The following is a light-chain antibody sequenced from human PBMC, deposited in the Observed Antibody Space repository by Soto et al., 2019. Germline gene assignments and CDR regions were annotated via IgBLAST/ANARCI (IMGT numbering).Light chain of an antibody. J-gene: IGLJ1*01. Sequence: QSVLTQPPSVSGAPGQRVTISCTGSSSNIGTGYDVHWYQQLPGTATKLLIYSNSNRSGGVPDRFSGSKSGTSSSLAITGLQAEDAADYYGQSYDSILSYVFGTGTKVTVL. CDR2: SNS. V-gene: IGLV1-40*01. CDR1: SSNIGTGYD. CDR3: QSYDSILSYV.